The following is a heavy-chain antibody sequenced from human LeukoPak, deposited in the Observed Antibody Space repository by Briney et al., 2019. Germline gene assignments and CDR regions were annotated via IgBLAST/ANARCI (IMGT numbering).Heavy chain of an antibody. D-gene: IGHD2-15*01. CDR1: GGSINSYY. CDR3: ATLRYCGGGSCFPKYFQH. J-gene: IGHJ1*01. CDR2: IYYSGST. V-gene: IGHV4-59*08. Sequence: NPSETLSLTCTVSGGSINSYYWSWIRQPPGKGLEWIGYIYYSGSTNYNPSLKSRVTISVDTSKNQFSLKLSSVTAADTAVYYCATLRYCGGGSCFPKYFQHWGQSTLVTVSS.